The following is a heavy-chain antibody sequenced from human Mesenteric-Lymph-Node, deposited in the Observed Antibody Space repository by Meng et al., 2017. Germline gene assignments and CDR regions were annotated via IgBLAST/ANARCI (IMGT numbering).Heavy chain of an antibody. V-gene: IGHV4-4*02. CDR2: IYHSGDT. J-gene: IGHJ4*02. CDR1: GGSISSINW. CDR3: GRDQGRELINH. D-gene: IGHD1-7*01. Sequence: QVQLKGAGPGLGKPSEPLSLTCAVFGGSISSINWWTWVRQPPGKGLEWIGEIYHSGDTNYNPSLKSRVDISVDKSKNQFYLSLFSVTAADTAVYYCGRDQGRELINHWGQGTLVTVSS.